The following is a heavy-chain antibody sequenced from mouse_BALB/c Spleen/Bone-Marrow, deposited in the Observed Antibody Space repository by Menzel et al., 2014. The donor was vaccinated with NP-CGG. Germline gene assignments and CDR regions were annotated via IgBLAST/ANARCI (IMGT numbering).Heavy chain of an antibody. V-gene: IGHV5-4*02. CDR3: ARVVTTATLYWYFDV. D-gene: IGHD1-2*01. CDR1: GFTFSDCY. Sequence: EVMLVESGGGLVKPGGSLKLSCAASGFTFSDCYMYWVRQTPEKRLEWVATISDGGSYTYYPDSVKGRFTISRDNAKNNLYLQMSSLKSEDTAMYYCARVVTTATLYWYFDVWGAGTTVTVSS. J-gene: IGHJ1*01. CDR2: ISDGGSYT.